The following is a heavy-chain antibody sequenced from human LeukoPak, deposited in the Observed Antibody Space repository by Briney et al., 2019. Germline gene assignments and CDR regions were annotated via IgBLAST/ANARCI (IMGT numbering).Heavy chain of an antibody. CDR2: VSLSGLT. Sequence: PSETLSLTCGVSGGSVTSTNWWSWVRQPPGQGLEWIGEVSLSGLTNYNPSLSSRVIMALDTSKNHLSLHLTSVTAADTAVYYCSRENGAFSPFGYWGQGYLVTVLS. CDR1: GGSVTSTNW. J-gene: IGHJ4*02. V-gene: IGHV4-4*02. D-gene: IGHD2-8*01. CDR3: SRENGAFSPFGY.